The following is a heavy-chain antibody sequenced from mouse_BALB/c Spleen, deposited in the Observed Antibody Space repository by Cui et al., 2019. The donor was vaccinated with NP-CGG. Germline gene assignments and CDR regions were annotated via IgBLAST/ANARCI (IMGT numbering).Heavy chain of an antibody. J-gene: IGHJ2*01. Sequence: HVQLRHPVTVLVKPAPSVILSCKASGYTFTSYWMHWVKQRPGRGLEWFGRIDPNSGGTKYNEKFKSKATLTVDKPSSTAYMQLTSLTSEDSAVYYCARYDYYGSSYFDYWGQGTTLTVSS. CDR1: GYTFTSYW. CDR3: ARYDYYGSSYFDY. CDR2: IDPNSGGT. V-gene: IGHV1-72*01. D-gene: IGHD1-1*01.